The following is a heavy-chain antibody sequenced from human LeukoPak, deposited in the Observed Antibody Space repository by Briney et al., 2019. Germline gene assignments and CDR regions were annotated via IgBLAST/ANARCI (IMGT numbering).Heavy chain of an antibody. CDR1: GFTFSSYS. D-gene: IGHD3-22*01. CDR3: ARDLNLYDSSGYYPR. V-gene: IGHV3-48*02. CDR2: ISSSSGTI. J-gene: IGHJ4*02. Sequence: PGGSLRLSCAASGFTFSSYSMNWVRQAPGKGLVWVSYISSSSGTIYYADSVKGRFTISRDNAENSLYLQMNSLRDEDTAVYYCARDLNLYDSSGYYPRWGQGTLVTVSS.